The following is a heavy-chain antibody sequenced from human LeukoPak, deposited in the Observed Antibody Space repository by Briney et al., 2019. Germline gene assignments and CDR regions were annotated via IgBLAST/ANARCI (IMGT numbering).Heavy chain of an antibody. CDR2: IYHSGST. J-gene: IGHJ3*02. Sequence: SQTLSLTCTVSGVSISSGTYYWSWIRQPPGKGLEWIGYIYHSGSTYYNPSLQSRVTISVDRSKNQFSLNLSSVTAADTAVYYCARGSAPQTTRDIWGQETMVTVSS. CDR3: ARGSAPQTTRDI. V-gene: IGHV4-30-2*01. CDR1: GVSISSGTYY. D-gene: IGHD4-11*01.